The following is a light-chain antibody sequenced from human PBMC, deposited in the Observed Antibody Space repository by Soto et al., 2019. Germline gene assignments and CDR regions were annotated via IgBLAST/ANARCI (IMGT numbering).Light chain of an antibody. CDR3: QQFDKLIT. V-gene: IGKV3D-20*01. J-gene: IGKJ4*01. Sequence: EIVVTQSPATLSLSPGERATLSCGASQTISNNFLAWYQQRPGLAPRLLIYDASNRAAGIPDRFSGSGSGTDFTLTISRLEPEYFAVYYCQQFDKLITFGGGTKVEI. CDR2: DAS. CDR1: QTISNNF.